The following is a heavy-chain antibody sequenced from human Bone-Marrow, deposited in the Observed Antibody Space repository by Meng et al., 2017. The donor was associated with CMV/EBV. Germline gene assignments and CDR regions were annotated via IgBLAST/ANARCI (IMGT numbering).Heavy chain of an antibody. D-gene: IGHD3-16*01. CDR3: ARGYVLDY. CDR1: GFNFSDYC. Sequence: LRLVWWASGFNFSDYCMSWDRQAPGKGMEWISYISSSGSSIYYADSGKGRFTISRDNARNSVFLQMNSLRAEDTAVYYCARGYVLDYWGQGTLVTVSS. V-gene: IGHV3-11*01. J-gene: IGHJ4*02. CDR2: ISSSGSSI.